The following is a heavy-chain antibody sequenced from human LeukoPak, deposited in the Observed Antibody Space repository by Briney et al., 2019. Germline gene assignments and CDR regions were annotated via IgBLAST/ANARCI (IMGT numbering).Heavy chain of an antibody. CDR2: INPKSGDL. D-gene: IGHD2-15*01. J-gene: IGHJ6*03. Sequence: ASVKVSCKASGYTFSDYYTHWVRQAPGQGLEWMGWINPKSGDLNYAQKFQGGVTMTRDTSSKTVYVELSRLRSDDTAVYFCARAAPAGYYYFTDVWGKGTTVTVSS. CDR1: GYTFSDYY. CDR3: ARAAPAGYYYFTDV. V-gene: IGHV1-2*02.